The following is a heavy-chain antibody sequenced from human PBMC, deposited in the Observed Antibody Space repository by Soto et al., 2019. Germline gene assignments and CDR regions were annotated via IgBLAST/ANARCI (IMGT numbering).Heavy chain of an antibody. CDR1: GGTFSSYA. CDR3: AREGRSTYYYGMDV. V-gene: IGHV1-69*13. J-gene: IGHJ6*02. CDR2: IIPIFGTA. Sequence: ASVKVSCKASGGTFSSYAISWVRQAPGQGLEWMGGIIPIFGTANYAQKFQGRVTITADESTSTAYMELSSLRSEDTAVYYCAREGRSTYYYGMDVWGQGTTVTVSS.